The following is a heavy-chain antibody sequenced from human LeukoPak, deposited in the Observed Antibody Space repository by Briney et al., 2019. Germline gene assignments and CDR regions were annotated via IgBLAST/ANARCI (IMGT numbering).Heavy chain of an antibody. D-gene: IGHD1-7*01. CDR1: GYTFTGYY. CDR3: ARERKGTNPSYMDV. V-gene: IGHV1-2*02. Sequence: ASVKVSCKASGYTFTGYYMHWVRQAPGQGLEWMGWINPNSGGTNYAQKFQGRVTMTRDTSISTAYMELSRLRSDDTAVYYCARERKGTNPSYMDVWGKGTTVTVSS. J-gene: IGHJ6*03. CDR2: INPNSGGT.